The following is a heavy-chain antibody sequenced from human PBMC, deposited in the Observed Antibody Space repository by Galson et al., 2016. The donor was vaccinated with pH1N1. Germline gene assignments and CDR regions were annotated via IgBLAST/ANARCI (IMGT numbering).Heavy chain of an antibody. J-gene: IGHJ3*01. D-gene: IGHD6-6*01. CDR2: INPVFGTT. V-gene: IGHV1-69*13. Sequence: SVKVSCKASGATFNSYGIHWVRQAPGKGLEWMGDINPVFGTTNYAQRFQDRVTITAHDMELSGLRSEDTAIYYCATFSSSSSWRSLDVWRQGTTVTVSS. CDR3: ATFSSSSSWRSLDV. CDR1: GATFNSYG.